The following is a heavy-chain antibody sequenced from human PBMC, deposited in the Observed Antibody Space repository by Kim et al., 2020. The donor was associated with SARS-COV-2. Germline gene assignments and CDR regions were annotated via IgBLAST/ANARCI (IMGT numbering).Heavy chain of an antibody. Sequence: GESLKISCKGSGYSFTSYWISWVRQMPGKGLEWMGRIDPSDSYTNYSPSFQGHVTISADKSISTAYLQWSSLKASDTAMYYCARNTVGYSSFTAGGSDFDYWGQGTLVTVSS. J-gene: IGHJ4*02. CDR3: ARNTVGYSSFTAGGSDFDY. D-gene: IGHD6-6*01. V-gene: IGHV5-10-1*01. CDR2: IDPSDSYT. CDR1: GYSFTSYW.